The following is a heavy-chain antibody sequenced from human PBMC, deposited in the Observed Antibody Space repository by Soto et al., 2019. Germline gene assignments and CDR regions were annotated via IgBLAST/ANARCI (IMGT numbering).Heavy chain of an antibody. CDR3: ARTPATSQDDSSGYWAQHFDY. Sequence: SGPTLVNPTQTLTLTCTFSGFSLRTSGMCVSWIRQPPGKALEWLARIDWDDDKYYSTSLKTRLTISKDTSKNQVVLTMTNMDPVDTATYYCARTPATSQDDSSGYWAQHFDYWGQGTLVTVSS. J-gene: IGHJ4*02. CDR1: GFSLRTSGMC. CDR2: IDWDDDK. D-gene: IGHD3-22*01. V-gene: IGHV2-70*11.